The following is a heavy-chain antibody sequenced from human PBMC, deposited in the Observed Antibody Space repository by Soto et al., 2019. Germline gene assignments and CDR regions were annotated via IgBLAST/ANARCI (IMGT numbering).Heavy chain of an antibody. V-gene: IGHV1-18*01. D-gene: IGHD4-4*01. CDR1: GYTFTSYA. CDR3: ASDGVAATTGNSGY. CDR2: INVYNGNT. Sequence: ASVKVSCKASGYTFTSYAISWVRQAPGQGLEWMGWINVYNGNTKYAQNFQGRVTMTTDTSTSTVYMELRSLTSDDTAVYYCASDGVAATTGNSGYRGQGTLVTVSS. J-gene: IGHJ4*02.